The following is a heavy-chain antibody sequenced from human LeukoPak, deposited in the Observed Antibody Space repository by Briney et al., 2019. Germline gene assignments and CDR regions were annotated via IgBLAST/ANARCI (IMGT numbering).Heavy chain of an antibody. CDR1: GGFISGYY. J-gene: IGHJ3*01. D-gene: IGHD2-2*03. V-gene: IGHV4-59*01. CDR3: ARDGSGFDV. Sequence: PSETLSLTCTVSGGFISGYYWSWIRQSPGRGLEWLGYIYDSGSTKYNPSLKSRVTISVDASKNQISLKLTSMTAAGTAVYYCARDGSGFDVWGQGTKVTVSS. CDR2: IYDSGST.